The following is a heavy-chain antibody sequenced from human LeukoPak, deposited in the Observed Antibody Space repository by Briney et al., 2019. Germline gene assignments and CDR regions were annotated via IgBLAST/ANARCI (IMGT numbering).Heavy chain of an antibody. Sequence: PGGSLRLSCAASGFTFTNAWMNWVRQAPGKGLEWVGRIASKTDGGTTDYAAPVKGRFTISRDDSKNTLFLQMNSLKTEDTAVYYCTTGIRGDCGQGTLVTVSS. CDR2: IASKTDGGTT. CDR1: GFTFTNAW. J-gene: IGHJ4*02. CDR3: TTGIRGD. V-gene: IGHV3-15*04.